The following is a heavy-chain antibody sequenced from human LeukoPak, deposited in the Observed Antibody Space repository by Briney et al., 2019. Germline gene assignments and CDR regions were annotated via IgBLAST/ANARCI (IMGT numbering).Heavy chain of an antibody. CDR1: GFTFSAYA. Sequence: GGSLRLSCAASGFTFSAYAMYWVRQAPGKGLEYVSGISSNGGSSFYADSVKGRFTISRDNSKNTLYLQMSSLRAEDTAVYYCVKITSVTGGDCWGQGTRLTVSS. V-gene: IGHV3-64D*09. CDR2: ISSNGGSS. D-gene: IGHD1-1*01. J-gene: IGHJ4*02. CDR3: VKITSVTGGDC.